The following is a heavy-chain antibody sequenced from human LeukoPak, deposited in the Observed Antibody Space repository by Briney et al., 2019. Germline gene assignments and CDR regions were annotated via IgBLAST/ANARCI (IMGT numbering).Heavy chain of an antibody. CDR1: GGSISSYF. V-gene: IGHV4-4*07. CDR2: IYTRGST. CDR3: ARNRHPVVDGTYYDYDYMDV. J-gene: IGHJ6*03. D-gene: IGHD2-2*01. Sequence: PETLSLTCSVSGGSISSYFWSWIRQPAGKGLEWIGRIYTRGSTDYNPPLKSRVTMSVDTSKNQFSLKLSSVTAADTAVYYCARNRHPVVDGTYYDYDYMDVWGKGTTVTVSS.